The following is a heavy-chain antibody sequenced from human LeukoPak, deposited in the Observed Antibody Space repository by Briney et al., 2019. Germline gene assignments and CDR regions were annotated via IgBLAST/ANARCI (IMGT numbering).Heavy chain of an antibody. CDR1: GFTFSRCA. V-gene: IGHV3-23*01. Sequence: PGGSLRLSCAASGFTFSRCAMTWVRQAPGKGLEWVSAVSSSDLGTSYADSVQGRFTISRDNSKNTLYLHMNSLRAEDTAVYYCARGFPRGGLLLWFGALDCWGQGTLVTVSS. J-gene: IGHJ4*02. CDR3: ARGFPRGGLLLWFGALDC. D-gene: IGHD3-10*01. CDR2: VSSSDLGT.